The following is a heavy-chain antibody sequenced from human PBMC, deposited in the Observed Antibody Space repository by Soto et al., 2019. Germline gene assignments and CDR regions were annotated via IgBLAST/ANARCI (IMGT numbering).Heavy chain of an antibody. D-gene: IGHD2-8*01. J-gene: IGHJ4*02. CDR3: AREASDCGVCRRAYFDY. V-gene: IGHV3-21*01. Sequence: EVQLVESGGGLVKPGGSLRLSCAASGFTFSSYSMNWVRQAPGKGLEWVSSISSSSSYIYYADSVKGRFTISRDNAKNSLYLQMNSLRAEDTAVYYCAREASDCGVCRRAYFDYWGQGTLVTVSS. CDR1: GFTFSSYS. CDR2: ISSSSSYI.